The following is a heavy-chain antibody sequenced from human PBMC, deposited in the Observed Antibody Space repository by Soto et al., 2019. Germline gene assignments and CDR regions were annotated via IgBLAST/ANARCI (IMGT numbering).Heavy chain of an antibody. D-gene: IGHD3-3*01. V-gene: IGHV3-23*01. CDR1: GFTFSSYA. CDR2: ISGSGGST. CDR3: AKEKFLEWLLYPYFDY. Sequence: GGSLRLSCAASGFTFSSYAMSWVRQAPGKGLEWVSAISGSGGSTYYADSVKGRFTISRDNSKNTLYLQMNSLRAEDTAVYYCAKEKFLEWLLYPYFDYCGQGTLVTVSS. J-gene: IGHJ4*02.